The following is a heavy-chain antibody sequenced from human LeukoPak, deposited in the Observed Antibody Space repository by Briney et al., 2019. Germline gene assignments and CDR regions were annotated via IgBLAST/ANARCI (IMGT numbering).Heavy chain of an antibody. CDR3: ARVGQPTDFVVVPSARSDLGMFDY. CDR1: GYTFTGYY. D-gene: IGHD2-2*01. J-gene: IGHJ4*02. CDR2: INPNSGDT. V-gene: IGHV1-2*02. Sequence: ASVKVSCKTSGYTFTGYYMHWVRQAAGQGLEWMGWINPNSGDTKSAQKFQGRVTLTRDTSIRTAYMELTSLRADDTALYYCARVGQPTDFVVVPSARSDLGMFDYWGQGSLVTVSS.